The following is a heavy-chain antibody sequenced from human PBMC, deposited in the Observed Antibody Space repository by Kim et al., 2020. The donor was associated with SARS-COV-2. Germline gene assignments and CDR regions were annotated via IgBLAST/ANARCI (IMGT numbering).Heavy chain of an antibody. D-gene: IGHD1-26*01. CDR1: GGAISSFY. CDR2: IYYTGNT. V-gene: IGHV4-59*08. J-gene: IGHJ5*02. CDR3: ARQLSLHRYFDP. Sequence: SETLSLTCSVSGGAISSFYWSWIRQPPGKQLEWIGYIYYTGNTNSNPSLKSRVTISADTSKNQVSLKVRSVTAADTAIYYCARQLSLHRYFDPWVQGTLV.